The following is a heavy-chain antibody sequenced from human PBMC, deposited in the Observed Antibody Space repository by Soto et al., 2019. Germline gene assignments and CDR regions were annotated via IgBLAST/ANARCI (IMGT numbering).Heavy chain of an antibody. D-gene: IGHD6-19*01. CDR3: AGGSGWLIDY. Sequence: EVQLVESGGGLVQSGGSLRLSCAASGFTMSNYWMNWVRQAPGKGLEWVANIKQDGSEKYYVDSVEGRFAISRDNAKSSLKLQMNSLRAEDTAVYYCAGGSGWLIDYWGQGTLVTVSS. CDR1: GFTMSNYW. V-gene: IGHV3-7*04. J-gene: IGHJ4*02. CDR2: IKQDGSEK.